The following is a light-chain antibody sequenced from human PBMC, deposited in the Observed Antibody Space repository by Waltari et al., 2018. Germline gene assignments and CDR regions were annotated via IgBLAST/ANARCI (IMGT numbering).Light chain of an antibody. J-gene: IGLJ2*01. CDR1: SSDLGASKY. Sequence: QSALTQPRSVSGSPGQSVTISCTGTSSDLGASKYASWYQQYPGKAHKLMISDVTKRPSGVPDRFSGSKSGNTASLTISGLQAEDEADYYCCSYAGSYTVLFGGGTKLTVL. CDR3: CSYAGSYTVL. V-gene: IGLV2-11*01. CDR2: DVT.